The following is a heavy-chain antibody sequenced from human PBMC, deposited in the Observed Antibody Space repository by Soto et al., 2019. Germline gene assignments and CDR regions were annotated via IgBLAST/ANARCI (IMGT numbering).Heavy chain of an antibody. CDR3: ARDYSVSRYYGMDV. J-gene: IGHJ6*02. CDR2: IYSGGSA. D-gene: IGHD1-26*01. CDR1: GFTVSSNY. V-gene: IGHV3-53*02. Sequence: EVQLVETGGGLIQPGGSLRLSCAASGFTVSSNYMSWVRQAPGKGLEWVSLIYSGGSAYYADSVKGRFTISRDNSKNTLYLQINSRRAEDTGVYYCARDYSVSRYYGMDVWVQGTTVTVSS.